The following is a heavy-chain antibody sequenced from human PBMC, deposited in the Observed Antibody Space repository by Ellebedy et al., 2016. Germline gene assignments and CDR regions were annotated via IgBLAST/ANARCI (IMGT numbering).Heavy chain of an antibody. CDR3: AKLLVRGVTAIDY. J-gene: IGHJ4*02. Sequence: GGSLRLSXAASGFTFDDYAMHWVRQAPGKGLEWVSGISWNSGSIGYADSVKGRFTISRDNAKNSLYLQMNSLRAEDTALYYCAKLLVRGVTAIDYWGQGTLVTVSS. D-gene: IGHD3-10*01. V-gene: IGHV3-9*01. CDR1: GFTFDDYA. CDR2: ISWNSGSI.